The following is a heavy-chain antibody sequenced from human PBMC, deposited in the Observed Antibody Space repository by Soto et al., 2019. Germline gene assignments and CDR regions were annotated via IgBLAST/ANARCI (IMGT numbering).Heavy chain of an antibody. CDR2: IKGDSSEK. Sequence: RRLSCEASGFAFGSDWMSWVRQAPGKGLEWLGTIKGDSSEKKYVASVRGRFTMSRDNAQNSLYLQMDSLRVEDTVLYFCARDSGYGSASSLNHYADYWRHGTLVTVFS. CDR1: GFAFGSDW. D-gene: IGHD3-10*01. CDR3: ARDSGYGSASSLNHYADY. J-gene: IGHJ4*01. V-gene: IGHV3-7*01.